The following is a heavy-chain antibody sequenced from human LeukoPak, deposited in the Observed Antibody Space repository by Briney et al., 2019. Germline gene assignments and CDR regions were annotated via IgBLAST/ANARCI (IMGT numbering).Heavy chain of an antibody. J-gene: IGHJ4*02. D-gene: IGHD3-10*01. CDR3: AKDPPALVRKSEAWGDY. CDR2: ISGSGGST. Sequence: GGSLRLSCAASGFTFSSYGMSWVRQAPGKGLEWVSAISGSGGSTYYADSVKGRFTISRDNSKNTLYLQMNSLRAEDAAVYYCAKDPPALVRKSEAWGDYWGQGTLVTVSS. CDR1: GFTFSSYG. V-gene: IGHV3-23*01.